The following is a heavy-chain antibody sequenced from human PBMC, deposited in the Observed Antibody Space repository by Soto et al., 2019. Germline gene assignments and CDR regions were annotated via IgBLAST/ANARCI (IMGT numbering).Heavy chain of an antibody. V-gene: IGHV4-59*01. CDR2: IYYSGST. CDR3: ARAVNAEYYYYYGMDV. J-gene: IGHJ6*02. Sequence: PSETLSLTCTVSGGSISSYYWSWIRQPPGKGLEWIGYIYYSGSTNYNPSLKSRVTISVDTSKNQFSLKLSSVTAADTAVYYCARAVNAEYYYYYGMDVWGQGTTVTVSS. CDR1: GGSISSYY.